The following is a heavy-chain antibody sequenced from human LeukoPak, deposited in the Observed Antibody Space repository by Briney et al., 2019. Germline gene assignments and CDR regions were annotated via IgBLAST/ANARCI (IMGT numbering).Heavy chain of an antibody. D-gene: IGHD3-10*01. Sequence: SETLSHTCTVSGGSISSGSYYWSWIRQPAGKGLEWIGRIYTSGSTNYNPSLKSRVTISVDTSKNQFSLKLSSVTAADTAVYYCARGITMVRGVIELYYYYYMDVWGKGTTVTVSS. V-gene: IGHV4-61*02. CDR1: GGSISSGSYY. J-gene: IGHJ6*03. CDR2: IYTSGST. CDR3: ARGITMVRGVIELYYYYYMDV.